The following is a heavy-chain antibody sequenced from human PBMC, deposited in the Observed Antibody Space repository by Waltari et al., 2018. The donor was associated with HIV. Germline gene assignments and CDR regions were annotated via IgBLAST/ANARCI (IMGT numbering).Heavy chain of an antibody. CDR3: ASWVLGY. Sequence: EVQLVESGGGLVQPGGSLRLFCAASGFTFSSYDMNWFRQAPGKGLEWVSYISSRGCTTYYADSVKGRFTISRDNAKGSLYLQMNSLRAEDTAVDYCASWVLGYWGQGTLVTVSS. CDR2: ISSRGCTT. CDR1: GFTFSSYD. J-gene: IGHJ4*02. V-gene: IGHV3-48*03. D-gene: IGHD3-16*01.